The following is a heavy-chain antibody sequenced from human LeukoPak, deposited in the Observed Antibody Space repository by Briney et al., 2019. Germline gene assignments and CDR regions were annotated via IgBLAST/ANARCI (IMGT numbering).Heavy chain of an antibody. V-gene: IGHV4-59*01. Sequence: SETLSLTCTVSGGSISSYYWSWIRQPPGKGLEWIGYIYYSGSTNYNPSLKSRVTISVDTSKSQFSLKLSSVTAADTAVYYCARGFGVVMGPYYYYGMDVWGQGTTVTVSS. CDR1: GGSISSYY. CDR2: IYYSGST. J-gene: IGHJ6*02. CDR3: ARGFGVVMGPYYYYGMDV. D-gene: IGHD3-3*01.